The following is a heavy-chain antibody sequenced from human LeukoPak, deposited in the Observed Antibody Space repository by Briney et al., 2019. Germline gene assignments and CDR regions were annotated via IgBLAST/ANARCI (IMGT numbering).Heavy chain of an antibody. Sequence: SETLSLTCAIYGGSFSGYYWSWIRQPPGKGLEWIGEINHSGSTNYNPSLKSRVTISVDTSKNQFSLKLSSVTAADTAVYYCARVPAAGTPPYFYYYYGMDVWGQGTTVTVSS. D-gene: IGHD6-13*01. V-gene: IGHV4-34*01. CDR3: ARVPAAGTPPYFYYYYGMDV. CDR2: INHSGST. J-gene: IGHJ6*02. CDR1: GGSFSGYY.